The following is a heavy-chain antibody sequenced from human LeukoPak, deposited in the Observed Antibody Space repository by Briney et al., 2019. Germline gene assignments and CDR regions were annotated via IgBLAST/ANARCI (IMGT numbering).Heavy chain of an antibody. CDR1: GFTFSSYS. D-gene: IGHD3-22*01. J-gene: IGHJ4*02. CDR2: VNTVSSYI. Sequence: PGGSLRLSCAASGFTFSSYSFNWVRQAPGKGLEWVSSVNTVSSYIYYADSVRGRFTISGDNADNSLYLQMNGLRAEDTGVYYCARLRRNSDTSGYYYYYDYWGQGTLVTVSS. CDR3: ARLRRNSDTSGYYYYYDY. V-gene: IGHV3-21*01.